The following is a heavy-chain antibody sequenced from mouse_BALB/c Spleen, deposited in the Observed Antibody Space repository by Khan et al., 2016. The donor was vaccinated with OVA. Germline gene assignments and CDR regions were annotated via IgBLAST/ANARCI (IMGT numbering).Heavy chain of an antibody. CDR2: INTYTGEP. CDR1: GHTFTKYG. D-gene: IGHD2-10*01. CDR3: ARPPYFSYVIDK. J-gene: IGHJ4*01. V-gene: IGHV9-3-1*01. Sequence: QIQLVQSGPELKKPGETVKISCKASGHTFTKYGMNWVKQAPGKGLKWMGWINTYTGEPTYADDFNGRFAFSLETSASTAYLQINNLKNEDTATYFCARPPYFSYVIDKWGEGTSVTVSS.